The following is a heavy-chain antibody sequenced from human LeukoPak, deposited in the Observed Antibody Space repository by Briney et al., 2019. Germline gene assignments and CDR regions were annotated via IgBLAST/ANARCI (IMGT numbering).Heavy chain of an antibody. CDR3: TTSTANHDV. J-gene: IGHJ4*02. V-gene: IGHV3-23*01. CDR2: ISTSGTDT. Sequence: GGSLRLSCAASGFTFSSYTMTWVRQAPGKGLEWVSAISTSGTDTYYADSVKGRFTISRDNTKNTLYVQMNSVRAEDTAVYYCTTSTANHDVWGQGTLVTVSS. CDR1: GFTFSSYT. D-gene: IGHD2/OR15-2a*01.